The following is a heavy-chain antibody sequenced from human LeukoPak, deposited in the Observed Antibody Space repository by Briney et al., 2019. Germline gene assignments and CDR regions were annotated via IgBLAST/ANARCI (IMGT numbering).Heavy chain of an antibody. Sequence: SGGSLRLSCAASGFTFSSYWMNWVRQAPGKGLEWVANIKQDGSENYYVDSVTGRFTISRDNAKNSPYLQMNSLRAEDTAVYYCARDRGYSSGWCDAFDIWGQGTMVTVSS. D-gene: IGHD6-19*01. V-gene: IGHV3-7*01. J-gene: IGHJ3*02. CDR3: ARDRGYSSGWCDAFDI. CDR1: GFTFSSYW. CDR2: IKQDGSEN.